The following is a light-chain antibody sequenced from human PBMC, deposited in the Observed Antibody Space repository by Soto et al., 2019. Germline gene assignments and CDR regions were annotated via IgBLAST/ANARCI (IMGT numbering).Light chain of an antibody. CDR2: AAS. Sequence: EIVLTQSPGTLSLSPGERATLSCRASQTISSSYLAWYQQKPGQAPRLLIYAASTRATGIPDRFSGSGSGTGFALTINRMEPEDCAVYFCQQFGGSPLFTFGPGTKVDIK. V-gene: IGKV3-20*01. CDR3: QQFGGSPLFT. CDR1: QTISSSY. J-gene: IGKJ3*01.